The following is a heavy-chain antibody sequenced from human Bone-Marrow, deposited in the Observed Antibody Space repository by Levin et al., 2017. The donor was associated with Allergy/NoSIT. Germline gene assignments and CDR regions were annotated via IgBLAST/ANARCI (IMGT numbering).Heavy chain of an antibody. CDR3: ARTAGSGSYYLYYFDY. Sequence: QTLSLTCTFSGFSLSTSGMRVSWIRQPPGKALEWLARIDWDDDKFYSTSLKTRLTISKDTSKNQVVLTMTNMDPVDTATYYCARTAGSGSYYLYYFDYWGQGTLVTVSS. CDR1: GFSLSTSGMR. V-gene: IGHV2-70*04. CDR2: IDWDDDK. J-gene: IGHJ4*02. D-gene: IGHD1-26*01.